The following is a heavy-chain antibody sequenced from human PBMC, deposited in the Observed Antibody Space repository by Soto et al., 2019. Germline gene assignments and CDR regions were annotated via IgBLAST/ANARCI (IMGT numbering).Heavy chain of an antibody. D-gene: IGHD1-26*01. CDR3: ATMAGTYPY. CDR1: GFAFSRFP. V-gene: IGHV3-74*01. J-gene: IGHJ4*02. CDR2: IDPDGSDA. Sequence: GGSLRLSCASSGFAFSRFPMHWVRQAPGKGLVWVSRIDPDGSDATYADSVKGRFTISRDNAKNIVYLQMSSLRAEDTALYYCATMAGTYPYWGQGTLVTVSS.